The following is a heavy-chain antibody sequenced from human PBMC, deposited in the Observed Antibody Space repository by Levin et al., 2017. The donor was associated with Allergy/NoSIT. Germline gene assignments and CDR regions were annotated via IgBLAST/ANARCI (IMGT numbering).Heavy chain of an antibody. CDR3: ARGHSSSHEGTYYYYGMDV. CDR1: GFTFSSYD. D-gene: IGHD6-13*01. CDR2: IGTAGDT. J-gene: IGHJ6*02. V-gene: IGHV3-13*01. Sequence: GGSLRLSCAASGFTFSSYDMHWVRQATGKGLEWVSAIGTAGDTYYPGSVKGRFTISRENAKNSLYLQMNSLRAGDTAVYYCARGHSSSHEGTYYYYGMDVWGQGTTVTVSS.